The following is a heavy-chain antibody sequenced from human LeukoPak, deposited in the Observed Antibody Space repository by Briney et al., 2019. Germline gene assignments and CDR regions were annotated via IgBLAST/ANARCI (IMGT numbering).Heavy chain of an antibody. CDR1: GFTFDDYA. Sequence: GRSLRLSCAASGFTFDDYAMHWVRQAPGKGLEWVAAIWYDGSNKYYADSVKGRFTISRDNSKNTLYLQMNSLRAEDTAVYYCARDSAPFDDILTGYNYYYGMDVWGKGTTVTVSS. CDR3: ARDSAPFDDILTGYNYYYGMDV. D-gene: IGHD3-9*01. J-gene: IGHJ6*04. V-gene: IGHV3-33*08. CDR2: IWYDGSNK.